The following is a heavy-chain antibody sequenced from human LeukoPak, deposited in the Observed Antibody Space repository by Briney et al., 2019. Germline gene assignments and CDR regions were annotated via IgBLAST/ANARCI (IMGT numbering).Heavy chain of an antibody. D-gene: IGHD2-15*01. CDR2: IYHSGST. V-gene: IGHV4-38-2*02. CDR1: GYSISSGYY. Sequence: PSETLSLTCTVSGYSISSGYYWGWIRQPPGKGLEWIGSIYHSGSTYYNPSLKSRVTISVDTSKNQFSLKLSSVTAADTAVYYCARVYYCSGGSCYLFDYWGQGTLVTVSS. J-gene: IGHJ4*02. CDR3: ARVYYCSGGSCYLFDY.